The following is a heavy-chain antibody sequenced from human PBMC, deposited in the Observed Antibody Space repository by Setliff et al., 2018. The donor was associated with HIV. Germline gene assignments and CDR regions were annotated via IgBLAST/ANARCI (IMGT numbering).Heavy chain of an antibody. CDR2: ISDYGSNR. Sequence: PGESLKISCTTSGFTFTTYAMHWVRQAPGKGLEWVAVISDYGSNRDYAEFVKGRFTISRDNSKNTLYLQMNSLRAEDTAVYYCAKNLYRSGWSPLDYWGQGTLVTVSS. D-gene: IGHD6-13*01. CDR3: AKNLYRSGWSPLDY. V-gene: IGHV3-30*04. J-gene: IGHJ4*02. CDR1: GFTFTTYA.